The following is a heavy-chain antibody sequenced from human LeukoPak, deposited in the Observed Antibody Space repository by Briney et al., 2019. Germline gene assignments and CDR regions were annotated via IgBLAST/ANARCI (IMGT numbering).Heavy chain of an antibody. Sequence: SETLSLTCTVSGGSISSGDYYWRWLRQSPGKGLEWIGYIYYSGSTYYNPSLKSRVTTSVDTSKNQFSLKLSSLTAADTAVYYCARVGAPHGDCDYWGQGSLVTVSS. J-gene: IGHJ4*02. CDR1: GGSISSGDYY. CDR3: ARVGAPHGDCDY. V-gene: IGHV4-30-4*08. CDR2: IYYSGST. D-gene: IGHD4-17*01.